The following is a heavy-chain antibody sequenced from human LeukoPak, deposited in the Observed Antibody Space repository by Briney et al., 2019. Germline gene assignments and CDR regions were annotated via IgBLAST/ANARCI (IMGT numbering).Heavy chain of an antibody. J-gene: IGHJ4*02. Sequence: PGGSLRLSCGASGFTLSSYSMSWVRQPPGKGLEWVSYISSSSSTIYYADSVKGRFTISRDIAKNSVYLQVNSLRDEDTAVYYCARHYFGWLGYWGQGTLVTVSS. CDR1: GFTLSSYS. CDR3: ARHYFGWLGY. CDR2: ISSSSSTI. V-gene: IGHV3-48*02. D-gene: IGHD3-9*01.